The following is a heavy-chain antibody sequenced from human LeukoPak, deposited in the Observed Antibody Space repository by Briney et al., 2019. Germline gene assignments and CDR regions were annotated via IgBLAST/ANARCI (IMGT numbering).Heavy chain of an antibody. CDR1: GGSFSGYY. D-gene: IGHD4-17*01. Sequence: SETLSLTCAFYGGSFSGYYWSWIRQPPGTGLDWIGEINHSGSTNYNPSLKSRVTISVDTSKNQFSLKLSSVTAADTAVYYCASDHYGDSRPYYFDYWGQGTLVTVSS. V-gene: IGHV4-34*01. CDR3: ASDHYGDSRPYYFDY. CDR2: INHSGST. J-gene: IGHJ4*02.